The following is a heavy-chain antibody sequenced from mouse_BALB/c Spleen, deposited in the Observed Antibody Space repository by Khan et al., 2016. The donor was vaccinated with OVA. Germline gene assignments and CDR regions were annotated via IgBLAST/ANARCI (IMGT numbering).Heavy chain of an antibody. CDR2: IWAGGST. Sequence: QMQLEESGPGLVAPSQSLSITCTVTGFSLTSYAIHWIRQPPGKGLEWLGVIWAGGSTNYNSALMSRLSISKNNSKSQVFLKMNSLQTHDTAIYYCARNREPDYFDYWGQGTTLTDSS. J-gene: IGHJ2*01. CDR3: ARNREPDYFDY. V-gene: IGHV2-9*02. CDR1: GFSLTSYA.